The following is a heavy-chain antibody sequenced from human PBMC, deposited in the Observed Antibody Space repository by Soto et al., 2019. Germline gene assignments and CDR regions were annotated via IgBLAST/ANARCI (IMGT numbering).Heavy chain of an antibody. D-gene: IGHD6-6*01. Sequence: PGGSLRLSCAASGFTFSSYGMHWVRQAPGKGLEWVAVISYDGSNRYYADSVKGRFTISRDNSKNTLYLQMNSLRAEDTAVYYCAKDVGSSNEYYYYYGMDVWGQGTTVTVSS. CDR1: GFTFSSYG. CDR2: ISYDGSNR. J-gene: IGHJ6*02. V-gene: IGHV3-30*18. CDR3: AKDVGSSNEYYYYYGMDV.